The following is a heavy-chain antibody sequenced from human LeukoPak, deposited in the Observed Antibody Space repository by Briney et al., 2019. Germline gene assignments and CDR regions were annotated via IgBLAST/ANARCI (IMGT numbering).Heavy chain of an antibody. D-gene: IGHD4/OR15-4a*01. J-gene: IGHJ4*02. V-gene: IGHV3-7*01. Sequence: GGSLRLSCAASGFTFSSYWMSWVRQAPGKGLEWVADINQDGSGKYYVDSVKGRFTISRDNAKNSLYLQMNSLRAEDTAVYYCARRAGAYSHPYDYWGQGTLVTVSS. CDR1: GFTFSSYW. CDR3: ARRAGAYSHPYDY. CDR2: INQDGSGK.